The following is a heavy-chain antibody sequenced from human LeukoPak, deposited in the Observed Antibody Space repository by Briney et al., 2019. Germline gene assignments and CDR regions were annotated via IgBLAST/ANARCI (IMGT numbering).Heavy chain of an antibody. V-gene: IGHV1-18*01. CDR2: ISTYNGKT. CDR3: ARKSRYDGRGDDALDI. D-gene: IGHD3-22*01. J-gene: IGHJ3*02. CDR1: GYIFSSYG. Sequence: ASVKVSCKASGYIFSSYGVSWVRQAPGQGPEWMGWISTYNGKTNYAQKLQGRVTMTTDTSTSTAYMELRSLGSDDSAVYYCARKSRYDGRGDDALDIWGQGTTVTVSS.